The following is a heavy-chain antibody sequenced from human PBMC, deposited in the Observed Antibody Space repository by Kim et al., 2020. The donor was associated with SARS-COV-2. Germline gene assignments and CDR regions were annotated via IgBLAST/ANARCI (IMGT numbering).Heavy chain of an antibody. CDR3: ASGAVTGTYYYSAMDV. V-gene: IGHV3-23*01. D-gene: IGHD6-19*01. Sequence: SVKGRFTISRENAKNTLYLQMNSLRAEDTAVYYCASGAVTGTYYYSAMDVWGQGTTVTVSS. J-gene: IGHJ6*02.